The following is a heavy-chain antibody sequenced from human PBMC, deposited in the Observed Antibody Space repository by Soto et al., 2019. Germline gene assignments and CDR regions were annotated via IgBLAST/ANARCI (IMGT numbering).Heavy chain of an antibody. Sequence: ASVKASCKASGYTFTSYYMHWVRHAPGQGLEGMGVINPSGGSTSYAQKFQGRVTMTRDTSTSTVYMELSSLRSEDTAVYYCARELDFWSGNPSPMDVWGQGTTVTVSS. CDR2: INPSGGST. J-gene: IGHJ6*02. D-gene: IGHD3-3*01. CDR1: GYTFTSYY. V-gene: IGHV1-46*01. CDR3: ARELDFWSGNPSPMDV.